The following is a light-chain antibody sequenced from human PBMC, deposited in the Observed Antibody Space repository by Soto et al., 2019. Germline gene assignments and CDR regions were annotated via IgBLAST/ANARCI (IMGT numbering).Light chain of an antibody. V-gene: IGLV2-14*01. Sequence: QSALTQPASVSGSPGQSITISCTGTSSDVGVSNYVSWYQQPPGKAPKLMIYDVSNRPSGVSNRFSGSKSGNTASLTISGLQAEDEADYYCGSYTSSSTLYVFGTGTKLTVL. CDR2: DVS. J-gene: IGLJ1*01. CDR3: GSYTSSSTLYV. CDR1: SSDVGVSNY.